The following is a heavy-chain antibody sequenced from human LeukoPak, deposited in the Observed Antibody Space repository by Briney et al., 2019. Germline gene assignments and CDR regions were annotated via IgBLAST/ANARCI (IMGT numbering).Heavy chain of an antibody. CDR2: IKQDGSEK. CDR3: ARDIAYYYDSSGPNWFDP. J-gene: IGHJ5*02. D-gene: IGHD3-22*01. V-gene: IGHV3-7*01. CDR1: GFTFSSYW. Sequence: GGSLRLSCAVSGFTFSSYWMSWVRQAPGKGLEWVANIKQDGSEKYYVDSVKGRFTISRDNAKNSLYLQMNSLRAEDTAVYYCARDIAYYYDSSGPNWFDPWGQGTLVTVSS.